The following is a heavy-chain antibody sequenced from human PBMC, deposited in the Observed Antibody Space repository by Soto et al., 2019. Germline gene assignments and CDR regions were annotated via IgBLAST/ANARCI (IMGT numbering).Heavy chain of an antibody. V-gene: IGHV3-23*01. J-gene: IGHJ4*02. CDR1: GFTFSSYA. Sequence: EVQLFESGGGLVQPGGSLRLSCAASGFTFSSYAMSWVRQAPGKGLEWVSAISGSGGSTYYADSVKGRFTISRDNSKNTLYLQMNSLRAEDTAVYYCAKGGTYYYFWSAETPEYYFAYWGQGTLVTVSS. D-gene: IGHD3-3*01. CDR3: AKGGTYYYFWSAETPEYYFAY. CDR2: ISGSGGST.